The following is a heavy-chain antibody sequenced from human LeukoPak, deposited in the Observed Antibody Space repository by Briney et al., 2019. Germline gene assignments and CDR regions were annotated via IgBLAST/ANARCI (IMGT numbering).Heavy chain of an antibody. CDR3: ARSNCAPSGPGGYYNYFDY. CDR1: GFTFSSCN. Sequence: GGSLRLSCAASGFTFSSCNMNWVRQAPGKGLEWVSYISSIGNTIYYADSVKGRFTISRDNAKNSLYLQMNSLRDEDTAVYFCARSNCAPSGPGGYYNYFDYWGQGTPVTVSS. J-gene: IGHJ4*02. D-gene: IGHD3-10*01. V-gene: IGHV3-48*02. CDR2: ISSIGNTI.